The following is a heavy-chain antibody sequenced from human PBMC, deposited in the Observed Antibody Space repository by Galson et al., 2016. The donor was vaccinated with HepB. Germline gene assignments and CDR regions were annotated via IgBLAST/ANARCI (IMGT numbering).Heavy chain of an antibody. CDR3: ARAAAVRLFLKYGMDV. D-gene: IGHD2/OR15-2a*01. CDR2: INHSGST. Sequence: SETLSLTCAVHGGSFSGYYWSWIRQAPGKGLEWIGEINHSGSTNYKPSLKSRVTISVDTSKNQFSLKLNSVTAADTAVYYCARAAAVRLFLKYGMDVWGQGTTVTVSS. CDR1: GGSFSGYY. J-gene: IGHJ6*02. V-gene: IGHV4-34*01.